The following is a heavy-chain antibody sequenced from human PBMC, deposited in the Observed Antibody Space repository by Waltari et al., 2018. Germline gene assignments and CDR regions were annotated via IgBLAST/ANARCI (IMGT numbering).Heavy chain of an antibody. J-gene: IGHJ2*01. V-gene: IGHV4-30-4*08. CDR3: ARIRIFGVVSGYWYFDL. D-gene: IGHD3-3*01. CDR2: YYSGST. Sequence: QVQLQESGPGLVKPSQTLSLTCTVSGGSISSGDYYWSWIRQPPGKGLEWIYYSGSTYHSPCPKIRVTIALETDQNQFSLKLSSVTAADTAVYYCARIRIFGVVSGYWYFDLWGRGTLVTVSS. CDR1: GGSISSGDYY.